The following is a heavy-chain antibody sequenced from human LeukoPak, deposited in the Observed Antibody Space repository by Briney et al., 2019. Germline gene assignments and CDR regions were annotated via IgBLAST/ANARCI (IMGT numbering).Heavy chain of an antibody. J-gene: IGHJ4*02. V-gene: IGHV3-66*01. CDR1: GFTVSSNY. CDR3: AREGCSGGTCYPDY. Sequence: PGGSLRLSCAASGFTVSSNYMSWVRQAPGKGLEWVSVIYSGGSTYYADSVKGRFTISRDNSKNTLYLQMNSLRAEDTAVYYCAREGCSGGTCYPDYWGQGTLVTVSS. CDR2: IYSGGST. D-gene: IGHD2-15*01.